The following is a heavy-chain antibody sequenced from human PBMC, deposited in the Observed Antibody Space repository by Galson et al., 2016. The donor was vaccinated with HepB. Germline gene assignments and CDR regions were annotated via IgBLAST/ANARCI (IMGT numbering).Heavy chain of an antibody. CDR3: ARGDGYNYY. CDR2: IHSSGRT. V-gene: IGHV4-59*01. Sequence: LSLTCSVSGLSLNNYYWCWIRQPPGKGLEWIGHIHSSGRTSYNPSLQSRVTISVDTSKSQFSLNLSSVTAADTAVYYCARGDGYNYYWGQGTLVTVSS. J-gene: IGHJ4*02. CDR1: GLSLNNYY. D-gene: IGHD5-24*01.